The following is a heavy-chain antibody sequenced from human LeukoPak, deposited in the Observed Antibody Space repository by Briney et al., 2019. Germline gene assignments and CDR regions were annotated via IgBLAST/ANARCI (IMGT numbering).Heavy chain of an antibody. CDR1: GFTFSDYY. CDR2: ISSSGSTI. V-gene: IGHV3-11*01. D-gene: IGHD6-19*01. Sequence: GGSLRLSCAASGFTFSDYYMSWIRQAPGKGLEWVSYISSSGSTIYYADSVKGRFTISRDNAKNSLYLQMNSLRAEDTAVYYCAREEAEWLVYGGGMGMDVWGQGTTVTVSS. J-gene: IGHJ6*02. CDR3: AREEAEWLVYGGGMGMDV.